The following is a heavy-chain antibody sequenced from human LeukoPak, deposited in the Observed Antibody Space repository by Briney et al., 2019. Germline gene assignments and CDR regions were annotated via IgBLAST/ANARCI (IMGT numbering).Heavy chain of an antibody. CDR3: ARAETTVTYFDY. Sequence: KTGGSLRLSCAASGFTFSDYYMSWIRQAPGKGLEWVSYISSSGSTIYYADSVKGRLTISRDNAKNSLYLQMNSLRAEDTAVYYCARAETTVTYFDYWGQGTLVTVSS. V-gene: IGHV3-11*04. J-gene: IGHJ4*02. D-gene: IGHD4-17*01. CDR1: GFTFSDYY. CDR2: ISSSGSTI.